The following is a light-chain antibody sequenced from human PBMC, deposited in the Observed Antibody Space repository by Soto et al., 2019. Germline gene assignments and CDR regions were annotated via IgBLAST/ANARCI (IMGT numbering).Light chain of an antibody. J-gene: IGKJ1*01. CDR1: QSVSSDY. CDR3: QQYDNWRPR. CDR2: GVS. V-gene: IGKV3D-15*01. Sequence: EIVLTQSPATLSVSPGERATLSCRASQSVSSDYLAWYQQKPGQAPRLLIYGVSTRATDIPDRFSGSGSGADFALSISRLQSEDFAVYYCQQYDNWRPRFGQGSKVDIK.